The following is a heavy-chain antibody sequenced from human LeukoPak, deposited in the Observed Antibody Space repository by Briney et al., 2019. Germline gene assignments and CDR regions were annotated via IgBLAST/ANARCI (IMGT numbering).Heavy chain of an antibody. CDR2: IKSDGST. J-gene: IGHJ1*01. Sequence: GGSLRLSCAASGFTFSTYWMHWDSHAPGKGLVWVSRIKSDGSTNYADSVKGRFTISRDNAKNTVSLQMNSLRPEDTGVYYCARPSSEIGGYYPDYLRHSAQGTLVTVSS. CDR3: ARPSSEIGGYYPDYLRH. D-gene: IGHD3-22*01. V-gene: IGHV3-74*01. CDR1: GFTFSTYW.